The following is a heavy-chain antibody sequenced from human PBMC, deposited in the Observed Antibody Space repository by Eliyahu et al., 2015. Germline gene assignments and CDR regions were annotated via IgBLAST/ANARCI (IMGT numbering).Heavy chain of an antibody. Sequence: QVQLQESGPGLVKPSETLSLTCTVSGGSISSYYWGWIRQPAGKGLEWVGRIYTSGSTDYNPSLKSRVTMSVDTSKNQFSLKLSSVTAADTAVYYCARESRYVKGDGYYFDYWGQGTLVTVSS. CDR1: GGSISSYY. CDR2: IYTSGST. V-gene: IGHV4-4*07. J-gene: IGHJ4*02. CDR3: ARESRYVKGDGYYFDY. D-gene: IGHD1-14*01.